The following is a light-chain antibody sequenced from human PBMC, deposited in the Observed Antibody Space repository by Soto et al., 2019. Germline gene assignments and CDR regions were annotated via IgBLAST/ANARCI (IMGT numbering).Light chain of an antibody. CDR2: TNN. J-gene: IGLJ1*01. V-gene: IGLV1-44*01. CDR1: RSNIGSNT. Sequence: QSALTQPPSASGTPGQRVTISCSGSRSNIGSNTVNWYQQLPGTAPKLLIYTNNQRPSGVPDRFSGSKSGTSASLAISGLQSEDEADYYCAAWDDSLNYVFGTGTKLTVL. CDR3: AAWDDSLNYV.